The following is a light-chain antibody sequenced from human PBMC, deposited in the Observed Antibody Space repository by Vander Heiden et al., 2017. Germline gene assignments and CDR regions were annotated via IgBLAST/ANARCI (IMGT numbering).Light chain of an antibody. Sequence: EIVLTQSPATLSLSPGERASLSCRASQSVSSYLAWYQQKPGQAPRLLIYDASTRATGIPARFSGSGSGTDFTLTISSLEPEDFALYYCQQRSRWPLTFGGGTKV. CDR3: QQRSRWPLT. CDR2: DAS. J-gene: IGKJ4*01. CDR1: QSVSSY. V-gene: IGKV3-11*01.